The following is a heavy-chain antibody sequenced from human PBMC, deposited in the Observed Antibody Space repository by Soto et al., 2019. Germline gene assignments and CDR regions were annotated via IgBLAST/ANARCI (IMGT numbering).Heavy chain of an antibody. D-gene: IGHD5-12*01. CDR3: ARESGGATATLDYYYFYMDV. J-gene: IGHJ6*03. Sequence: QVQLVQSGAEVRKPGASVTVSCRTSGDTFSDYYIHWVRQAPGQGLEWMGWINPNSGATNYAQKLRGWVTMTRDTYIRTVYMQLSRLRSDDTAVYYCARESGGATATLDYYYFYMDVWGTGTTVTVSS. CDR1: GDTFSDYY. CDR2: INPNSGAT. V-gene: IGHV1-2*04.